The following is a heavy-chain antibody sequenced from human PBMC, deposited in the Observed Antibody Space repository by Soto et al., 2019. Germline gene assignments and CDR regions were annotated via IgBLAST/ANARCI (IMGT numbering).Heavy chain of an antibody. J-gene: IGHJ1*01. D-gene: IGHD1-26*01. CDR2: INPSGGNT. V-gene: IGHV1-46*01. CDR1: GYTFTSYY. CDR3: ARDRVRATTVGLGEYYHH. Sequence: ASVKVFFRASGYTFTSYYMHWVRQAPGQWLEWMGIINPSGGNTSYAQKFQGRVTMTRDTSTSTVYMELSSLRSEATAVYYCARDRVRATTVGLGEYYHHWGQGTLVTDS.